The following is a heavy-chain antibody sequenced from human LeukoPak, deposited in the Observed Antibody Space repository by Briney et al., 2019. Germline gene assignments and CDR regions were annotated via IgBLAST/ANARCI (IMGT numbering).Heavy chain of an antibody. Sequence: PGGSLRLSCEASGFTFSSYWMSWVRQAPGKGLEWVTNIKTDGSEKYYVESVKGRFTISRDNAKNSLYLQMNSLRAEDTAVYYCARATSDAFDIWGQGTMVTVSS. CDR1: GFTFSSYW. J-gene: IGHJ3*02. CDR2: IKTDGSEK. V-gene: IGHV3-7*03. D-gene: IGHD6-6*01. CDR3: ARATSDAFDI.